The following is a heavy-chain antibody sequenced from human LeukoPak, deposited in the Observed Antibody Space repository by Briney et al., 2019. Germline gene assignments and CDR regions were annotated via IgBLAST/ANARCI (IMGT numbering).Heavy chain of an antibody. D-gene: IGHD1-26*01. Sequence: PGESLRLSCVTSEFSLSSYKMNWVRQAPGKGLEWVSSISSGSSFIDYADSVKGRFTISRDNAKNSLYLQMNSLRAEDTAVYYCARGLFLGELLGAEYFQHWGQGTLVTVSS. J-gene: IGHJ1*01. CDR1: EFSLSSYK. V-gene: IGHV3-21*01. CDR3: ARGLFLGELLGAEYFQH. CDR2: ISSGSSFI.